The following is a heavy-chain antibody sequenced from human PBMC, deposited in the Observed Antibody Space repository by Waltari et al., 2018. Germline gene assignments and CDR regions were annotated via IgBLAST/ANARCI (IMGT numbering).Heavy chain of an antibody. CDR3: AKDKRRRQQLVDY. CDR1: GFTFSSYG. D-gene: IGHD6-13*01. Sequence: QVQLVESGGGVVQPGGSLRLSCAASGFTFSSYGMHWVRRAPGKGLEWVAFIRYDGSNKYYADSVKGRFTSSRDNSKNTLYLQMNSLRAEDTAVYYCAKDKRRRQQLVDYWGQGTLVTVSS. V-gene: IGHV3-30*02. J-gene: IGHJ4*02. CDR2: IRYDGSNK.